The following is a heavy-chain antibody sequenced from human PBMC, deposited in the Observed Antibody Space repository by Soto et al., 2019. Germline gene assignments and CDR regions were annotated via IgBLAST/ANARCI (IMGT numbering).Heavy chain of an antibody. CDR1: GLTFSSYA. Sequence: QVQLVESGGGVVQPGRSLRLSCAASGLTFSSYAIHWVRQAPGKGLEWVALISYDGSNKYYADSVKGRFTLSRDNSKNPLFLQMNSLRAEDTAVYYCARDHDFWSGYSPSYGMDVWGQGTTVTVSS. V-gene: IGHV3-30-3*01. CDR3: ARDHDFWSGYSPSYGMDV. J-gene: IGHJ6*02. D-gene: IGHD3-3*01. CDR2: ISYDGSNK.